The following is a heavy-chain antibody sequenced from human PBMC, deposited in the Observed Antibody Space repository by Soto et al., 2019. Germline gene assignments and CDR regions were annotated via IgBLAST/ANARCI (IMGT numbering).Heavy chain of an antibody. D-gene: IGHD5-18*01. Sequence: LRLSCAASGFTFSSFYMTWIRQAPGKGLECVSYISSTSSYTNYADSVKGRFTISRDNAKKSLYLQMNSLRAEDTAVYYCASGYNPGYIDYWGRGTLVTVSS. J-gene: IGHJ4*02. CDR2: ISSTSSYT. CDR1: GFTFSSFY. CDR3: ASGYNPGYIDY. V-gene: IGHV3-11*06.